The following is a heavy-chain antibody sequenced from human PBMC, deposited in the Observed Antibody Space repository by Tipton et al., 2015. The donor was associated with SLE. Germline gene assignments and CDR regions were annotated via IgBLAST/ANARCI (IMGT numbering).Heavy chain of an antibody. J-gene: IGHJ3*02. Sequence: TLSLTCTVSGGSLTGDYWSWIRQPPGKGLEWIGYIFYSGSTNYNPSLESRVTISIDTSRNQFSPKLSSVTAADTAVYYCARHIFVGYDAFDIWGQGTMVTASS. CDR1: GGSLTGDY. D-gene: IGHD2-21*01. V-gene: IGHV4-59*08. CDR2: IFYSGST. CDR3: ARHIFVGYDAFDI.